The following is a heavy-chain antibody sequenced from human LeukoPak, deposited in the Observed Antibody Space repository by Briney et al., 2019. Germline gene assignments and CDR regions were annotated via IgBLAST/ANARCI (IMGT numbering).Heavy chain of an antibody. D-gene: IGHD3-22*01. J-gene: IGHJ4*02. Sequence: PSETLSLTCTVSGGSISSYYWSWIRQPPGKGLEWIGYIYYSGSTNYNPSLKSRVTISVDTSKNQFSLKLSSVTAADTAVYYCASGYYYDSSGYYPLFDYWGQGTLVTVSS. V-gene: IGHV4-59*01. CDR2: IYYSGST. CDR3: ASGYYYDSSGYYPLFDY. CDR1: GGSISSYY.